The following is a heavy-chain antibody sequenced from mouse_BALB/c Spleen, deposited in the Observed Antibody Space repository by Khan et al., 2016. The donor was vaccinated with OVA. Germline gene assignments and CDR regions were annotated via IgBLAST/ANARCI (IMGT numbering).Heavy chain of an antibody. Sequence: EVQRVESGGDLVKPGGSLKLSCAASGFTFSTYGMSWVRQTPDKRLEWVATISSGGSYTYYPDSVKGRFTISRDNAKNILNLQMRSLKSADTAMYHCARLAYYYNSEGFAYWGQGTLVTVSA. CDR2: ISSGGSYT. CDR3: ARLAYYYNSEGFAY. J-gene: IGHJ3*01. V-gene: IGHV5-6*01. D-gene: IGHD1-1*01. CDR1: GFTFSTYG.